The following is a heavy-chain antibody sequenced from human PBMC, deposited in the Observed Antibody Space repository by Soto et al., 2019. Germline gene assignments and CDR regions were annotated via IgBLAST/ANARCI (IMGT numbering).Heavy chain of an antibody. J-gene: IGHJ5*02. CDR3: ARAGCGGDCYSHWFDP. V-gene: IGHV1-18*01. CDR2: ISAYNGNT. CDR1: CYTFTSYG. Sequence: QVQLVQSGAEVKKPGASVKVSCKASCYTFTSYGISWVRQAPGQGLEWMGWISAYNGNTNYAQKLQGRVTMTTDTSTSTAYMELGSLSSDDTAVYYCARAGCGGDCYSHWFDPWGQGTLVTVSS. D-gene: IGHD2-21*02.